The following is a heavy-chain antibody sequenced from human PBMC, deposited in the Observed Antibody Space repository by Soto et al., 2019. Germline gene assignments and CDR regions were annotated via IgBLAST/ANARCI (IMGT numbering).Heavy chain of an antibody. CDR1: GFTFTSSA. CDR3: AVIPDYDSSGYWVSFFDY. J-gene: IGHJ4*02. V-gene: IGHV1-58*01. D-gene: IGHD3-22*01. CDR2: IVVGSGNT. Sequence: SVKVSCKASGFTFTSSAVQWVRQARGQRLEWIGWIVVGSGNTNYAQKFQERVTITRDMSTSTAYMELSSLRSEDTAVYYCAVIPDYDSSGYWVSFFDYWGQGTLVTVSS.